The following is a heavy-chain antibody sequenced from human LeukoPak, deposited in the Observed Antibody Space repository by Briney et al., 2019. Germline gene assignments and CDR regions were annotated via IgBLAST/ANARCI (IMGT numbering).Heavy chain of an antibody. CDR3: ARGHNWGESGFDY. CDR1: GGSISSSMYY. Sequence: SETLSLTCIVSGGSISSSMYYWGWIRQTPGKGLEWIGNIYFSGNTHYNPSFKSRITISVDTSKNQFSLQLNSVTPEDTAVYYCARGHNWGESGFDYWGQGTLVTVSS. J-gene: IGHJ4*02. V-gene: IGHV4-39*07. CDR2: IYFSGNT. D-gene: IGHD1-1*01.